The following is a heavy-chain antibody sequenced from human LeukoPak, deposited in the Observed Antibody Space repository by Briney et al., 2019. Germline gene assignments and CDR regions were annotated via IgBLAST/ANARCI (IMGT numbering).Heavy chain of an antibody. CDR2: ITGSGDKT. J-gene: IGHJ4*02. V-gene: IGHV3-23*01. D-gene: IGHD4-11*01. Sequence: TGGSLRLSCAASGFTFNSYAMHWVRQAPGKGLEWVSGITGSGDKTYYTDSLKGRFTISRDNSKNTLFLQISSLRADDTAVYYCAKDRVTTVTTFFSQFDFWGQGTLVTVSS. CDR3: AKDRVTTVTTFFSQFDF. CDR1: GFTFNSYA.